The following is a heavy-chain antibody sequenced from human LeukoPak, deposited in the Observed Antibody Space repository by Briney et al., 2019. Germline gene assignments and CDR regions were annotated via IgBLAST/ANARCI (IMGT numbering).Heavy chain of an antibody. V-gene: IGHV4-34*01. CDR2: IHPSGIF. D-gene: IGHD5-24*01. Sequence: SETLSLTCAVYSGSCDDYYCSWIRQPPGKGLEWIGEIHPSGIFYHNPSLMSRVTISIDTSKSQFSLRLTSVTAADTAFYYCARGRDRSKTGDHWGQGSLVTVSS. CDR1: SGSCDDYY. CDR3: ARGRDRSKTGDH. J-gene: IGHJ4*02.